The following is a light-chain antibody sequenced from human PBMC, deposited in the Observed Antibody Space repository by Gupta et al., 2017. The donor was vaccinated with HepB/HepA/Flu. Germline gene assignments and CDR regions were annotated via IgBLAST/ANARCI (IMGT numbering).Light chain of an antibody. Sequence: TVLTQSPGTLSLSPGERATLSCRASRSVSNNLAWYQQRPGQAPRLLIYYASNRATGIPDRFSGAKSGTDFTRTSSTLEPEDFAGNYGQLQANFGQGTXLEIK. V-gene: IGKV3D-11*03. CDR2: YAS. J-gene: IGKJ5*01. CDR1: RSVSNN. CDR3: QLQAN.